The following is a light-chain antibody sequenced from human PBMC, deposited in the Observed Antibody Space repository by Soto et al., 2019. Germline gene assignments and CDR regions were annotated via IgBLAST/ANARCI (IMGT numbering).Light chain of an antibody. CDR2: DAS. CDR3: HERSNSPLT. V-gene: IGKV3-11*01. Sequence: EIVLTQSPATLSLSPGERATVSCRASQGMSSYLAWYQQKPGQAPRLLIYDASNTATGIQARFSGSGSGTDFTLTISSLEHEEFAVYFWHERSNSPLTFCGGTKVDIK. J-gene: IGKJ4*01. CDR1: QGMSSY.